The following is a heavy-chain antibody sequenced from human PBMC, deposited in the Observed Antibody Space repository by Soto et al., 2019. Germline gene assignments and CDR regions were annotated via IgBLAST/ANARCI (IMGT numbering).Heavy chain of an antibody. D-gene: IGHD3-10*01. Sequence: QVQLQESGPGLVKPSHTLSLTFTVSGGSISSGGYYWSWIRQHPGKGLEWIGYIYYSGSTYYNPSLKSRVTISVDTSKNQFSLKLSSVTAADTAVYYCARDLVVRGVGWFDPWGQGTLVTVSS. V-gene: IGHV4-31*03. CDR2: IYYSGST. CDR1: GGSISSGGYY. CDR3: ARDLVVRGVGWFDP. J-gene: IGHJ5*02.